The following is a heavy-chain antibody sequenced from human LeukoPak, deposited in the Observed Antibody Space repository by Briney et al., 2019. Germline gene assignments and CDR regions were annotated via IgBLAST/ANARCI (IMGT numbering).Heavy chain of an antibody. CDR1: GGSISSYY. J-gene: IGHJ4*02. CDR3: ARGAYSTDWSLNLDFAY. Sequence: PSGTLSLTCTVSGGSISSYYWSWIRQPPGKGLEWIGYIYYSGSTNYNPSLESRVTISVDTSKNQFSLKLSSVTAADTAVYFCARGAYSTDWSLNLDFAYWGQGALVTVSS. CDR2: IYYSGST. D-gene: IGHD3-9*01. V-gene: IGHV4-59*01.